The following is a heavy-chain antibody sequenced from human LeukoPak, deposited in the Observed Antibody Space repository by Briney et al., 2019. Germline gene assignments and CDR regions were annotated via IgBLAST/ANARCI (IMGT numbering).Heavy chain of an antibody. D-gene: IGHD7-27*01. J-gene: IGHJ4*02. V-gene: IGHV3-30*02. Sequence: GESLKISCVASGFTFSIYNMYWVRQAPGNGLEWVAFIRSQASKTYYVESVKGRFTISRENSKSTLYLQKNSLRVGDTAVYYCAKDYRWGFDYWGQGSLVTVSS. CDR2: IRSQASKT. CDR1: GFTFSIYN. CDR3: AKDYRWGFDY.